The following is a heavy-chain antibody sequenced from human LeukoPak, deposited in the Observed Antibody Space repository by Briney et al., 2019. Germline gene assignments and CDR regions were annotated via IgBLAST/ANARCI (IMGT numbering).Heavy chain of an antibody. CDR1: GGSISSGGYS. J-gene: IGHJ6*02. V-gene: IGHV4-30-2*01. CDR2: IYHSGST. D-gene: IGHD2-21*02. Sequence: SQTLSLTCAVSGGSISSGGYSWSWIRQPPGKGLEWIGYIYHSGSTYYNPSLKSRVTISVDRSKNQFSLKLSSVTAADTAVYYCAGAIGDYYYYYGMDVWGQGTTVTVSS. CDR3: AGAIGDYYYYYGMDV.